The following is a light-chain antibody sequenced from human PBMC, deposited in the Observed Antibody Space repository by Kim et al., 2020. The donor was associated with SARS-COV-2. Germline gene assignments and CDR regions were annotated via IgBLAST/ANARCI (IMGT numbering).Light chain of an antibody. CDR1: RSNSGSNT. Sequence: GQRVTISCSGSRSNSGSNTVNWYQQLPGTAPKLLIYSNNQRPSGVPDRFSGSKSGTSASLAISGLQSEDEADYYCAAWDDSLNAWVFGGGTKLTVL. CDR3: AAWDDSLNAWV. J-gene: IGLJ3*02. CDR2: SNN. V-gene: IGLV1-44*01.